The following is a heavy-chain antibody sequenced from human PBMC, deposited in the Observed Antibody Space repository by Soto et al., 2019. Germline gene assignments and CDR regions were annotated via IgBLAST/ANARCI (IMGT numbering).Heavy chain of an antibody. Sequence: GTSVKLSCEACGCTFSSYAISCVRQAPGQGLEWMGGIIPIFGTANYAQKFQGRVTITADESTSTAYMELSSLRSEDTAVYYCARDWGYCSGGSCYILSPDAFDIWGQGTMVTVSS. CDR1: GCTFSSYA. J-gene: IGHJ3*02. D-gene: IGHD2-15*01. CDR2: IIPIFGTA. CDR3: ARDWGYCSGGSCYILSPDAFDI. V-gene: IGHV1-69*13.